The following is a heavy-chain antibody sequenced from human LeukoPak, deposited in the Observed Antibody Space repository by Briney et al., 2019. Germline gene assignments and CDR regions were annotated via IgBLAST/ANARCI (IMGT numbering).Heavy chain of an antibody. Sequence: SGPTLVNPTETLTLTCTVSGFSLSNARMGVSWIRQPPGKALEWLAHIFSNDEKSYSTSLKSRLTISKDTSKSQVVLTMTNMDPVDTATYYCARISRPGHLRFLEWLPTLFDYWGQGTLVTVSS. J-gene: IGHJ4*02. CDR1: GFSLSNARMG. D-gene: IGHD3-3*01. CDR3: ARISRPGHLRFLEWLPTLFDY. V-gene: IGHV2-26*01. CDR2: IFSNDEK.